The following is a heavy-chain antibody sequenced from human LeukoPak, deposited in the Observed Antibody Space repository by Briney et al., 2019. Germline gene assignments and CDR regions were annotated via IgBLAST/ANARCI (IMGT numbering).Heavy chain of an antibody. CDR3: ARVAAGRAAAGNGRFYYMDV. D-gene: IGHD6-13*01. Sequence: GGSLRLSCAASGFTFSSYSMNWVRQAPGKGLEWVSSISSSSTYIYYADSVKGRFTISRDNAKNSLYLQMNSLRAEDTAVYYCARVAAGRAAAGNGRFYYMDVWGKGTTVTVSS. CDR1: GFTFSSYS. V-gene: IGHV3-21*01. CDR2: ISSSSTYI. J-gene: IGHJ6*03.